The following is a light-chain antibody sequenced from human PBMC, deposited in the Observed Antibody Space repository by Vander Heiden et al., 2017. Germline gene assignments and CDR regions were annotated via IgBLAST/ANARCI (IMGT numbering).Light chain of an antibody. CDR2: NVN. V-gene: IGLV2-11*01. CDR1: SSDVGANKF. CDR3: CSYAGNFNFV. Sequence: QSALTQPPSVYGSPGHSVTISCTGTSSDVGANKFVSWYQQHPGKAPKLIIFNVNERPSGVPDRFSGSKSGNTASLTISGLQTEDEADFYCCSYAGNFNFVFGSGTAVTVL. J-gene: IGLJ1*01.